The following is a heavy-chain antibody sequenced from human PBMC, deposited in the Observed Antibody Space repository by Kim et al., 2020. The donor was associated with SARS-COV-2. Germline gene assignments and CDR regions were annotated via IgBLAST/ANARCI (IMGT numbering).Heavy chain of an antibody. CDR3: AREQFSSSWFNGWFDP. D-gene: IGHD6-13*01. V-gene: IGHV4-59*01. J-gene: IGHJ5*02. Sequence: SETLSLTCTVSGESISSYYWSWIRQPPGKGLEWIGYIYYTGSTNYNPSLKSRVTISVDTSKNQFSLKLSSVTAADTAVYYCAREQFSSSWFNGWFDPWGQGTLVTVSS. CDR2: IYYTGST. CDR1: GESISSYY.